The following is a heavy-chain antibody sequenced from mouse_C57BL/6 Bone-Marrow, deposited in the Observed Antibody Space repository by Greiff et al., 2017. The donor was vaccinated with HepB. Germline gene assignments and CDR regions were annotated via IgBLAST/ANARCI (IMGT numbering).Heavy chain of an antibody. J-gene: IGHJ3*01. D-gene: IGHD1-1*01. CDR1: GYTFTSYW. CDR3: ASYYGSSYQAWFAY. Sequence: VQLHQPGAELVKPGASVKLSCKASGYTFTSYWMHWVKQRPGQGLEWIGIIHPNSGSTNYNEKFKSKATLTVDKSSSTAYMQLSSLTSEDSAVYYCASYYGSSYQAWFAYWGRGTLVTVSA. CDR2: IHPNSGST. V-gene: IGHV1-64*01.